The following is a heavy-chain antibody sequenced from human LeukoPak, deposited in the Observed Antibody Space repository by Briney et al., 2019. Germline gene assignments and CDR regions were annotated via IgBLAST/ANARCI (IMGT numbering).Heavy chain of an antibody. Sequence: GGSLRLSCVASGFTFSDYALHWVRQAPGKGLEWVAVISYGGTHEYCTDSVKGRFTISRDNSKNTLHLQMNSLRPEDTSVYYCARNKAITGFFGMDVWGLGTTVTVTS. D-gene: IGHD1-20*01. CDR2: ISYGGTHE. CDR3: ARNKAITGFFGMDV. J-gene: IGHJ6*02. CDR1: GFTFSDYA. V-gene: IGHV3-30*10.